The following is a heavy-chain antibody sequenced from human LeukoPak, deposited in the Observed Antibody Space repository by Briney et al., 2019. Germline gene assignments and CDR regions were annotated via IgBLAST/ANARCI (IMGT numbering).Heavy chain of an antibody. CDR2: MNPNSGNT. CDR3: AREGSVLRSTYDRYYYYMDV. V-gene: IGHV1-8*03. Sequence: GASVKVSCKASGYTFTSYDINWVRQATGQGLEWMGWMNPNSGNTGYAQKFQGRVTITRNTSISTAYMELSSLRSEDTAVYYCAREGSVLRSTYDRYYYYMDVWAKGPRSPSP. J-gene: IGHJ6*03. D-gene: IGHD5-12*01. CDR1: GYTFTSYD.